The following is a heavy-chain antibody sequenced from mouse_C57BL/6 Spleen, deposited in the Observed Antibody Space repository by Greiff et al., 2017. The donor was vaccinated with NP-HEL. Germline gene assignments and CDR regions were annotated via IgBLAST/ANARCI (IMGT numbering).Heavy chain of an antibody. CDR3: ARDYYYGSSLYAMDY. J-gene: IGHJ4*01. V-gene: IGHV14-3*01. Sequence: EVKLQESVAELVRPGASVKLSCTASGFNIKNTYMHWVKQRPEQGLEWIGRIDPANGNTKYAPKFQGKATITADTSSNTAYLQLSSLTSEDTAIYYCARDYYYGSSLYAMDYWGQGTSVTVSS. CDR1: GFNIKNTY. D-gene: IGHD1-1*01. CDR2: IDPANGNT.